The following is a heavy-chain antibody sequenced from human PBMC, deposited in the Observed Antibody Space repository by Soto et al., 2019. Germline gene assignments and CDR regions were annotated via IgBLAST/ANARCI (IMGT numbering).Heavy chain of an antibody. CDR3: ARVRRFSDWFDP. CDR2: IYSSGST. CDR1: GGAISTYY. Sequence: QVHLQESGPGLVKPSETLSLTCTVSGGAISTYYWTWIRQPAGKGLECVGRIYSSGSTKYNPSLLSRVTISPGTSNNQFSLTLPSVPAAATSVYYCARVRRFSDWFDPWGQGTLVTVAS. D-gene: IGHD6-25*01. V-gene: IGHV4-4*07. J-gene: IGHJ5*02.